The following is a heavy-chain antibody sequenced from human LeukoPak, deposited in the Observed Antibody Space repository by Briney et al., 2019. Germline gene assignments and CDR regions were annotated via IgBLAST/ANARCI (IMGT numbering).Heavy chain of an antibody. Sequence: PGGSLRLSCAASGFTFSSYGMSWVRQAPGKGLEWVSTISGSAYNTYYADSVKGRFTIPRDNSANTLYLQMNSLRAEDTALYYCAKHSGSYFIYYVDSWGKGTLVTVSS. CDR3: AKHSGSYFIYYVDS. CDR2: ISGSAYNT. CDR1: GFTFSSYG. V-gene: IGHV3-23*01. J-gene: IGHJ4*02. D-gene: IGHD1-26*01.